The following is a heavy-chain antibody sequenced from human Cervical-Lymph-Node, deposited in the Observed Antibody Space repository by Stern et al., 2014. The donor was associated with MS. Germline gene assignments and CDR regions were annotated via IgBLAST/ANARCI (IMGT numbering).Heavy chain of an antibody. Sequence: EVQLVESGAEVKKPGESLKISCKGYGYSFTRNWIGWVRQMPGKGLEWMGIIYPGDSETRYSPSFQGQVTFSADKSISTAYLQWSRLKASDTAMYYCARSFGSSSEPFSGYFDYWGQGTLVTVSS. CDR3: ARSFGSSSEPFSGYFDY. J-gene: IGHJ4*02. CDR2: IYPGDSET. V-gene: IGHV5-51*03. CDR1: GYSFTRNW. D-gene: IGHD3-16*01.